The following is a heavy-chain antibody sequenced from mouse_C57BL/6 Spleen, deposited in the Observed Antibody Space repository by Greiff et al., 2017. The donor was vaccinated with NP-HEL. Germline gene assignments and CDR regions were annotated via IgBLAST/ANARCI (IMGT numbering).Heavy chain of an antibody. CDR1: GFTFSSYA. CDR2: ISSGGDYI. V-gene: IGHV5-9-1*02. Sequence: EVNVVESGEGLVKPGGSLKLSCAASGFTFSSYAMSWVRQTPEKRLEWVAYISSGGDYIYYADTVKGRFTISRDNARNTLYLQMSSLKSEDTAMYYCTRADPYYYAMDYWGQGTSVTVSS. J-gene: IGHJ4*01. CDR3: TRADPYYYAMDY.